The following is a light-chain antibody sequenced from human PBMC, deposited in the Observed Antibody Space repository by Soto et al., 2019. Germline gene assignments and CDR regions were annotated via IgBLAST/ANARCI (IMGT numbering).Light chain of an antibody. Sequence: IQMTQSPSSLSASVGDRVTITCRASESIARHLNGYQQRPGKAPKLLIYAASTLQNGVPSRFRGGGSGTDFTLTISNLQPEDFATYYCQQTYSTLSIPFGQGTRLEIK. CDR1: ESIARH. CDR3: QQTYSTLSIP. V-gene: IGKV1-39*01. J-gene: IGKJ5*01. CDR2: AAS.